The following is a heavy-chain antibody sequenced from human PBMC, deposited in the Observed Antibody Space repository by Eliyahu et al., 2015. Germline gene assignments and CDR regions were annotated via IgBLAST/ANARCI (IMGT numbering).Heavy chain of an antibody. D-gene: IGHD2-2*01. V-gene: IGHV3-30*18. CDR1: GFTFSSYG. Sequence: QVQLVESGGGVVQPGRSLRLSCAASGFTFSSYGMHWVRQAPGKGLEWVAVISYDGSNKYYADSVKGRFTISRDNSKNTLYLQMNSLRAEDTAVYYCAKEGDCSSTSCLDYWGQGTLVTVSS. J-gene: IGHJ4*02. CDR2: ISYDGSNK. CDR3: AKEGDCSSTSCLDY.